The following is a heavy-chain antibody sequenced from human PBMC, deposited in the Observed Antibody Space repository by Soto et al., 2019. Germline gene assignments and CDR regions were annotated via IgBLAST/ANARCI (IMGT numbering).Heavy chain of an antibody. CDR3: AKDKERGRNYFDY. Sequence: EVQLVESGGVVVQPGGSLRLSCAASGFTFDDYTMHWVRQAPGKGLEWVSLISWDGGSTYYADSVKGRFTISRDNSKNSLYLQMNSLRTEDTALYYCAKDKERGRNYFDYWGQGTLVTVSS. J-gene: IGHJ4*02. CDR2: ISWDGGST. CDR1: GFTFDDYT. V-gene: IGHV3-43*01. D-gene: IGHD1-26*01.